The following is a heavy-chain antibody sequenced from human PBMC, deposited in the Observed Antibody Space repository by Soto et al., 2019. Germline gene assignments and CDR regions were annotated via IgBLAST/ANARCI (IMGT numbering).Heavy chain of an antibody. V-gene: IGHV4-31*03. CDR1: GGSISSGGYY. J-gene: IGHJ5*02. CDR3: ARESRSSWANWFDP. CDR2: IYYSGST. D-gene: IGHD6-13*01. Sequence: SETLSLTCTVSGGSISSGGYYWSCIRQHPGKGLEWIGYIYYSGSTYYNPSLKSRVTISVDTSKNQFSLKLSSVTAADTAVYYCARESRSSWANWFDPWGQGTLVTVSS.